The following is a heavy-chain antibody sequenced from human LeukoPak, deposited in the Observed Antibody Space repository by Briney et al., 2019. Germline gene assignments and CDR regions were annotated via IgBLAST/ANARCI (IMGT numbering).Heavy chain of an antibody. V-gene: IGHV3-23*01. CDR1: GFTFSSYA. J-gene: IGHJ4*02. D-gene: IGHD5-18*01. Sequence: GGSLRLSCAASGFTFSSYAMIWVGQAPGKGLEWVSAISGSGGSTYYADSVKGRFTISRDNSKNTLYLQMNSLRAEDTAVYYCAKAQDPSIQLWLGPFPEDYWGQGTLVTVSS. CDR3: AKAQDPSIQLWLGPFPEDY. CDR2: ISGSGGST.